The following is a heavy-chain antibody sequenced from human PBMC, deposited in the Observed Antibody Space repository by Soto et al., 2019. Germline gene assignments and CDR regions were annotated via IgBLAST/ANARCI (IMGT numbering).Heavy chain of an antibody. CDR3: ARESRSWYGSIWDY. Sequence: SETLSLTCTVSGGSISSYYWSWIRQPPGKGLEWIGYISFSGGTNYNPSLKSRVTISVDTSKNQFSLKLSSVTAADTAVYYCARESRSWYGSIWDYWGKGTLVTVSS. CDR2: ISFSGGT. CDR1: GGSISSYY. J-gene: IGHJ4*02. D-gene: IGHD6-13*01. V-gene: IGHV4-59*12.